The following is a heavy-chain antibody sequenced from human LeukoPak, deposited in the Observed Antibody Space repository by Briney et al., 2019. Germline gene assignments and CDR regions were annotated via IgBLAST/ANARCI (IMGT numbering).Heavy chain of an antibody. V-gene: IGHV3-9*01. CDR3: ARDRADYGDYGGLDY. Sequence: GGSLRLSCAASGFTFDDYAMHWVRQAPGKGLEWVSGISWNSGSIGYADSVKGRFTISRDNAKNSLYLQMNSLRAEDTAIYYCARDRADYGDYGGLDYWGQGTLVTVSS. D-gene: IGHD4-17*01. CDR2: ISWNSGSI. CDR1: GFTFDDYA. J-gene: IGHJ4*02.